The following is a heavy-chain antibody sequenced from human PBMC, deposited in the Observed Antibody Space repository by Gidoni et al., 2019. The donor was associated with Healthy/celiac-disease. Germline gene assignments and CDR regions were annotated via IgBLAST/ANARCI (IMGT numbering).Heavy chain of an antibody. CDR2: IYSGGST. V-gene: IGHV3-53*01. D-gene: IGHD3-22*01. Sequence: EVQLVESGGGLIQPGGSLRLSCAASGFTVRSNYMSWVRQAPGKGLEWVAVIYSGGSTYYADSVKGRFTISRDNSKNTLYLQMNSLRAEDTAVYYCARDLGSDSSGYSDDYWGQGTLVTVSS. J-gene: IGHJ4*02. CDR3: ARDLGSDSSGYSDDY. CDR1: GFTVRSNY.